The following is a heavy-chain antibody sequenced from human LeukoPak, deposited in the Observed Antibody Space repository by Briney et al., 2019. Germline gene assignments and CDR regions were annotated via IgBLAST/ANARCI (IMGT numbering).Heavy chain of an antibody. V-gene: IGHV3-7*03. Sequence: PGGSLRLSCAASGFTFRNYWMSWVRQAPGKGLEWVANIKQDEGEIYYVDSVKGRFTISRDNAKNSLYLQMNSLRVEDTAVYFCARDMLTGDSYFDSWGQGTLVTVSS. D-gene: IGHD7-27*01. CDR2: IKQDEGEI. J-gene: IGHJ4*02. CDR3: ARDMLTGDSYFDS. CDR1: GFTFRNYW.